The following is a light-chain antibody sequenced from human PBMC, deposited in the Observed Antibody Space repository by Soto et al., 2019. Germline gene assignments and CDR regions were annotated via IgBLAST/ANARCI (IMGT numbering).Light chain of an antibody. CDR1: SNDVGGYNY. V-gene: IGLV2-14*03. J-gene: IGLJ2*01. CDR2: DVA. Sequence: QSALTQPASASGSPGQSITISCTGTSNDVGGYNYVSWYQHHPGKAPKLMIYDVANRPSGVSNRFSGSKSGNTASLTISGLQAEDEADYYCSSYRSRSTVVFGGGTKVTVL. CDR3: SSYRSRSTVV.